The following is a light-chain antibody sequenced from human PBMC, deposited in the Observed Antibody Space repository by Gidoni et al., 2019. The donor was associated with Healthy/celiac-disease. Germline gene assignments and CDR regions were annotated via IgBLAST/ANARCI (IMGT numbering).Light chain of an antibody. CDR3: KSYDSSLSGLYV. J-gene: IGLJ1*01. Sequence: QSVLTQPPSLSLSPGQRFTIPCTGSSSNIGAGYDVHWYQQLPGTAPQLLIYGNSNRTSGVPDRFSGSKSGTAASLATNGRQAEDEADYYCKSYDSSLSGLYVCGTGTKVTVL. CDR1: SSNIGAGYD. V-gene: IGLV1-40*01. CDR2: GNS.